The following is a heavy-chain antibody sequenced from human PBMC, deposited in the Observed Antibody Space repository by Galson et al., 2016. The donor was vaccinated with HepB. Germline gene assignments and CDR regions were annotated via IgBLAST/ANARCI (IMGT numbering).Heavy chain of an antibody. CDR1: GYSFTGYW. CDR3: ARDAVAVAGTLHFYFYGMDV. J-gene: IGHJ6*02. CDR2: IYPGDSDT. Sequence: QSGAEVKKPGESLKISCKGSGYSFTGYWIGWVRQMPGKGLEWMGIIYPGDSDTRYSPSFQGQITISADKSISTAYLQWSSLKASDTAMYYCARDAVAVAGTLHFYFYGMDVWGQGTTVTVSS. D-gene: IGHD6-19*01. V-gene: IGHV5-51*03.